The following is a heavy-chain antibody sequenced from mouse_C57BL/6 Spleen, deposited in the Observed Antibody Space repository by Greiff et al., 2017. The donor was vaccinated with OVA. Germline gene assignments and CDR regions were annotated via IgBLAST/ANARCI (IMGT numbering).Heavy chain of an antibody. V-gene: IGHV5-16*01. D-gene: IGHD2-4*01. CDR1: GFTFSDYY. J-gene: IGHJ1*03. Sequence: EVKLMESEGGLVQPGSSMKLSCTASGFTFSDYYMAWVRQVPEKGLEWVANINYDGSSTYYLDSLKSRFIISRDNAKNILYLQMSSLKSEDTATYYCARGYYEWTYWYFDVWGTGTTVTVSS. CDR2: INYDGSST. CDR3: ARGYYEWTYWYFDV.